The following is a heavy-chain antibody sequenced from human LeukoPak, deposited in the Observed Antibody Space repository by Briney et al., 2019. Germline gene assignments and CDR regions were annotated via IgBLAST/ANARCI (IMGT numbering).Heavy chain of an antibody. J-gene: IGHJ4*02. V-gene: IGHV3-21*01. CDR1: GFTFSSYS. CDR3: ARDPVQGYCTTTSCGRYFDY. Sequence: PGGSLRLSCAASGFTFSSYSMNWVRQAPGKGLEWVSSISSSSNYIYYTDSVKGRFTTSRDNAKNSLYLQMNSLRAEDTAVYYCARDPVQGYCTTTSCGRYFDYWGQGTLVTVSS. CDR2: ISSSSNYI. D-gene: IGHD2-2*01.